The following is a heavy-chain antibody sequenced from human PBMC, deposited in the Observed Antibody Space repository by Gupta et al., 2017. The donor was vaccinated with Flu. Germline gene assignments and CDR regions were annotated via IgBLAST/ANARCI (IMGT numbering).Heavy chain of an antibody. D-gene: IGHD5-12*01. CDR2: ISGDYGYI. CDR3: ATSSGYSGFDN. J-gene: IGHJ4*02. V-gene: IGHV3-21*01. Sequence: FTFTSLAMNWVRQAPGKGLEWVSVISGDYGYIYYADSVKGRFTISRDNTKNSLFLQMDNLRVEDTAVYYCATSSGYSGFDNWGQGTLVTVSS. CDR1: FTFTSLA.